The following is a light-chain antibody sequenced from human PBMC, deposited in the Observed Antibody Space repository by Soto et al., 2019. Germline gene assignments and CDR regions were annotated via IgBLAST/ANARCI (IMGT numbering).Light chain of an antibody. V-gene: IGKV3-20*01. CDR1: QSVSSSY. Sequence: PGGRVTLSCRASQSVSSSYLTWYQQKPGQPPRLLVYGASSRATGIPDRFSGSGSGSDFTLAISRLEPEDFAVYYCQHYGGAPLTFGQGTRLEI. J-gene: IGKJ5*01. CDR3: QHYGGAPLT. CDR2: GAS.